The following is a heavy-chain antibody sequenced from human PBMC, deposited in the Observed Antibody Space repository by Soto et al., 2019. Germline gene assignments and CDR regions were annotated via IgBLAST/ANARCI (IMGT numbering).Heavy chain of an antibody. CDR2: ISSSSSYI. CDR1: GFTFSSYS. Sequence: GGSLRLSCAASGFTFSSYSMNWVRQAPGKGLEWVSSISSSSSYIYYADSVKGRFTISRDNAKNSLYLQMNSLRDEDTAVYYCAPATRATTNYYYYGMDVWGQGTTVTVSS. J-gene: IGHJ6*02. V-gene: IGHV3-21*01. CDR3: APATRATTNYYYYGMDV. D-gene: IGHD2-15*01.